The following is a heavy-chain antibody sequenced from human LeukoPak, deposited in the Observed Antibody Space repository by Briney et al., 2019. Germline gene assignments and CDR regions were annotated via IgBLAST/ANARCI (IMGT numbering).Heavy chain of an antibody. V-gene: IGHV3-66*01. Sequence: GGSLRLSCAASGFTVSSNYMSWVRQAPGKGLEWVSVIYSGGSTYYADSVKGRFTISRDNSKNTLYLQMNSLRAEDTAVYYCARDNYGGKGEFDYWGQGTLVTVSS. CDR3: ARDNYGGKGEFDY. J-gene: IGHJ4*02. CDR1: GFTVSSNY. CDR2: IYSGGST. D-gene: IGHD4-23*01.